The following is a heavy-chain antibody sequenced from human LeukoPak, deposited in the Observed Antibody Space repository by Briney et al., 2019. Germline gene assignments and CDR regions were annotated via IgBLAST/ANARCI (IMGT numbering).Heavy chain of an antibody. CDR3: ARDRLRAARHPNWFDP. V-gene: IGHV1-18*01. D-gene: IGHD6-6*01. CDR2: ISAYNGNT. CDR1: GYTFTSYG. J-gene: IGHJ5*02. Sequence: CASVKVSCKASGYTFTSYGISWVRQASGQGLEWMGWISAYNGNTNYAQKLQGRVTMTTDTSTSTAYMELRSLRSDDTAVYYCARDRLRAARHPNWFDPWGQGTLVTVSS.